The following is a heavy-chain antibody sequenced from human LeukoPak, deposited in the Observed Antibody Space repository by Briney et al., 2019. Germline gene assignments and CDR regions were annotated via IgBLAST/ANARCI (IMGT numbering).Heavy chain of an antibody. J-gene: IGHJ4*02. CDR2: IRISGTYI. CDR1: GFTFSSFT. D-gene: IGHD5-18*01. V-gene: IGHV3-21*04. Sequence: GGSLRLSCAGSGFTFSSFTMNWVRQAPGQGLEWVSSIRISGTYIDYADSVKGRFTISRDDAKNSLSLQMHSLRAEATAVYYCARENTAMWGGEVNYFDYWGQGTLVTVSS. CDR3: ARENTAMWGGEVNYFDY.